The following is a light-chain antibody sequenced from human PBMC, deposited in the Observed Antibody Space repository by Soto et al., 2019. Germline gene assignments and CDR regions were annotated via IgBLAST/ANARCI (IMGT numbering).Light chain of an antibody. CDR3: SSYTNFNTRACV. CDR2: EVT. J-gene: IGLJ1*01. CDR1: SGDIGSYNR. Sequence: ALTQPASVSGSPGQSITISCTGTSGDIGSYNRVSWYQQHPGKAPKLIIYEVTDRPSGVSNRFSGSKSGNTASLTISGLQAEDEAEYYCSSYTNFNTRACVFGTGTKVTVL. V-gene: IGLV2-14*01.